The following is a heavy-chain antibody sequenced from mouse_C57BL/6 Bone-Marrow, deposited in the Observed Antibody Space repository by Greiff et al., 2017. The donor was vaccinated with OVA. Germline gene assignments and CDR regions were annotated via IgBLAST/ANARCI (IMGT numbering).Heavy chain of an antibody. V-gene: IGHV1-55*01. CDR1: GYTFTSYW. D-gene: IGHD2-3*01. CDR2: IYPGSGST. CDR3: ASIDGYYSYAMDY. J-gene: IGHJ4*01. Sequence: LVESGAELVKPGASVKMSCKASGYTFTSYWITWVKQRPGQGLEWIGDIYPGSGSTNYNEKFKSKATLTVDTSSSTAYMQLSSLTSEDSAVYYCASIDGYYSYAMDYWGQGTSVTVSS.